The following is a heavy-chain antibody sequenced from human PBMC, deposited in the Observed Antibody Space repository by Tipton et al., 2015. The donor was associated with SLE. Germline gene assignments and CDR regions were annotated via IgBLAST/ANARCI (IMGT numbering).Heavy chain of an antibody. CDR3: AREAIAAADYFDH. V-gene: IGHV3-23*01. J-gene: IGHJ4*02. D-gene: IGHD6-13*01. Sequence: AVSGFTFSSYAMSWVRQAPGKGLEWVSGISGSGSSTYYADSVKGRFTISRDNSKNTLYVQMNSLRAEDTAVYYCAREAIAAADYFDHWGQGTLVTVSS. CDR2: ISGSGSST. CDR1: GFTFSSYA.